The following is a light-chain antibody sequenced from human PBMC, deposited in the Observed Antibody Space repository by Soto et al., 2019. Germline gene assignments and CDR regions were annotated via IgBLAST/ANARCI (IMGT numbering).Light chain of an antibody. CDR1: SSDVGGYNY. CDR3: SSYAGSNNPVL. Sequence: QSALTQPPSASGSPGQSVTISCTGTSSDVGGYNYVSWYQQHPGKAPKFLIFEVSRRPSGIPDRFSGSKSGNTASLTVSGLQVDDEADYYCSSYAGSNNPVLFGGGTKLTVL. CDR2: EVS. V-gene: IGLV2-8*01. J-gene: IGLJ2*01.